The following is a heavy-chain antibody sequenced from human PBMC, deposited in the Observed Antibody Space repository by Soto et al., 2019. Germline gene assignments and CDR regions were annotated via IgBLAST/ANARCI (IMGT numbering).Heavy chain of an antibody. CDR1: GGSISSISYY. D-gene: IGHD3-9*01. CDR3: ARHRGYYDILTGYHRQLNFDX. J-gene: IGHJ4*02. V-gene: IGHV4-39*01. CDR2: IYYSGTT. Sequence: AETLSLTCTVSGGSISSISYYWGWIRQPPGKGLVLIGSIYYSGTTYYNPSLKSRVTISVDTSKNQFSLKLSSVNAADTAVYYCARHRGYYDILTGYHRQLNFDXWGQGTLVTVSX.